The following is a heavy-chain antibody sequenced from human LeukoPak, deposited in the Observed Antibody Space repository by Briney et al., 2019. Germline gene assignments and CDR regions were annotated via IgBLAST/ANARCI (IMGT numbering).Heavy chain of an antibody. Sequence: ASVKVSCKASGYTFTGYYMHWVRQAPGQGLEWMGWINPNSGGPNYAQKFQGRVTMTRDTSISTAYVELSRLRSDDTAVYYCARAGYCSSTSCYPDYWGQGTLVTVSS. V-gene: IGHV1-2*02. CDR1: GYTFTGYY. D-gene: IGHD2-2*01. CDR3: ARAGYCSSTSCYPDY. CDR2: INPNSGGP. J-gene: IGHJ4*02.